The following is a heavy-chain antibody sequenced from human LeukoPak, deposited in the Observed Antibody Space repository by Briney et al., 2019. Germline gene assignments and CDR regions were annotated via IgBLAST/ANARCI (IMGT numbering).Heavy chain of an antibody. J-gene: IGHJ6*02. CDR1: GFTFSSYW. V-gene: IGHV3-7*03. Sequence: GRSLRLSCAASGFTFSSYWMNWARQAPGKGLEWVASINHNGNVNYYVDPVKGRFTISRDNAKNSLYLQMSNSRAEDTAVYFCARGGGLDVWGQGATVTVSS. CDR3: ARGGGLDV. CDR2: INHNGNVN. D-gene: IGHD3-16*01.